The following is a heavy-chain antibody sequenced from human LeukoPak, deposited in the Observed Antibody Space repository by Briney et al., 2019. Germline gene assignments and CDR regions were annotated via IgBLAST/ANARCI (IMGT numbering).Heavy chain of an antibody. CDR2: INHSGST. D-gene: IGHD1-26*01. CDR1: GGSFSGYY. Sequence: SETLSLTXAVYGGSFSGYYWSWIRQPPGKGLEWIGEINHSGSTNYNPSLKSRVTISVDTSKNQFSLKLSSVTAADTAVYYCARGGVGASRDYDCWGQGTLVTVSS. CDR3: ARGGVGASRDYDC. J-gene: IGHJ4*02. V-gene: IGHV4-34*01.